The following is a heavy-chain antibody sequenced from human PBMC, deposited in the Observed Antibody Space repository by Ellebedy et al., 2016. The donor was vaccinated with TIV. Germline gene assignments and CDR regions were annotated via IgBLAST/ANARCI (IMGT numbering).Heavy chain of an antibody. CDR3: ARGRVAAAGTGFGYYYYGMDV. CDR2: INAGNGNT. V-gene: IGHV1-3*01. Sequence: ASVKVSXXASGYTFTSYAMHWVRQAPGQRLEWMGWINAGNGNTKYSQKFQGRVTITRDTSASTAYMELSSLRSEDTAVYYCARGRVAAAGTGFGYYYYGMDVWGQGTTVTVSS. CDR1: GYTFTSYA. J-gene: IGHJ6*02. D-gene: IGHD6-13*01.